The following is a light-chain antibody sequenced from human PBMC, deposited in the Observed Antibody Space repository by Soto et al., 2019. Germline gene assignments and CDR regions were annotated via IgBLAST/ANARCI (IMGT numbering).Light chain of an antibody. CDR3: QHYNSYSEA. J-gene: IGKJ1*01. V-gene: IGKV1-5*01. CDR1: QTISSW. CDR2: DAS. Sequence: IHMTHSPSTLSVSLGDIVTITCRASQTISSWLAWYQQKLGKAPKLLIYDASTLQSGFPSRFSGSGSGTEFTLTISSLQPDDFATYYCQHYNSYSEAFGQGTKVDIK.